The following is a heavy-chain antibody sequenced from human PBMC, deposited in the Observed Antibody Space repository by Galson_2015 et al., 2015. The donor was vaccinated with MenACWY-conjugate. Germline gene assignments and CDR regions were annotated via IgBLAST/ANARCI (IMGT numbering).Heavy chain of an antibody. Sequence: SLRLSCAASGFTFRRFGMHWVLQAPGKGLEWVAVISYDGGDKYYGDSVKGRFTISRDNSKNTLYLQMNSLRAEDTAVYYCAKDWSVPFSTTAYNFYMDVWGKGTTVTVSS. CDR3: AKDWSVPFSTTAYNFYMDV. D-gene: IGHD3-16*01. CDR1: GFTFRRFG. J-gene: IGHJ6*03. V-gene: IGHV3-30*18. CDR2: ISYDGGDK.